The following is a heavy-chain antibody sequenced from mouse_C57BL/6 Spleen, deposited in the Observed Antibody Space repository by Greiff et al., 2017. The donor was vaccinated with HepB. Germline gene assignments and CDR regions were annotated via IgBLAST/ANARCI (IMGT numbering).Heavy chain of an antibody. Sequence: EVKLQQSGPELVKPGASVKISCKASGYSFTGYYMNWVKQSPEKSLEWIGEINPSTGGTTYNQKFKAKATLTVDKSSSTAYMQLKSLTSEDSAVYYCARLVTGWFAYWGQGTLVTVSA. CDR3: ARLVTGWFAY. CDR2: INPSTGGT. D-gene: IGHD2-2*01. J-gene: IGHJ3*01. CDR1: GYSFTGYY. V-gene: IGHV1-42*01.